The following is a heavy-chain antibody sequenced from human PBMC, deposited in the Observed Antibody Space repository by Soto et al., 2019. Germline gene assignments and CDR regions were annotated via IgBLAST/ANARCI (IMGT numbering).Heavy chain of an antibody. Sequence: QVQLQESGPGLVKPSQTLSLTCTVSGGSISSGGYYWSWIRQHPGKGLEWIGYIYYSGSTYYNPSLKSRVTISVATSKNQFSLKLRSVTAADTAVYYCAGHNYDSSGTAVDVWGQGTTVTVSS. J-gene: IGHJ6*02. CDR1: GGSISSGGYY. D-gene: IGHD3-22*01. CDR3: AGHNYDSSGTAVDV. CDR2: IYYSGST. V-gene: IGHV4-31*03.